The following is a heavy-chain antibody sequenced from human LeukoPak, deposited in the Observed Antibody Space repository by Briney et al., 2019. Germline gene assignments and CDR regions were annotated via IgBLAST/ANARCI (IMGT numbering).Heavy chain of an antibody. J-gene: IGHJ3*02. Sequence: SDTLSLTCTVSGGSISSYYWSWLRQPPGKGLEWIGYIYYSGSTNYNPSLKSRVTISVDTSKNQFSLKLSSVTAADTAVYYCARSYDFWSGYDAFDIWGQGTMVTVSS. V-gene: IGHV4-59*07. CDR1: GGSISSYY. CDR3: ARSYDFWSGYDAFDI. D-gene: IGHD3-3*01. CDR2: IYYSGST.